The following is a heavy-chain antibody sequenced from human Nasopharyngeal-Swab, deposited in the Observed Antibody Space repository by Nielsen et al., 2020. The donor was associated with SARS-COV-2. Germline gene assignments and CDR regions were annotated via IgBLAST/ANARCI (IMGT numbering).Heavy chain of an antibody. D-gene: IGHD6-13*01. CDR2: IGNSGANT. CDR3: AKGLRSSSWYEDY. V-gene: IGHV3-23*01. J-gene: IGHJ4*02. Sequence: WIRQPPGKGLEWVSSIGNSGANTHYADSVKGRFTISRDNSKNTLYLQMNSLRAEDTAVYYCAKGLRSSSWYEDYWGQGTQVTVSS.